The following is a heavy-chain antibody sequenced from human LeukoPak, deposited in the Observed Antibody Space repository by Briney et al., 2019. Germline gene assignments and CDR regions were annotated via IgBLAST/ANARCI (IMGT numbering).Heavy chain of an antibody. CDR2: LYWDDDR. Sequence: SGPTQVNPTQTLTLTCTFSGFSLTTRGVGVGWIRQPPGRTLEWLALLYWDDDRRYSPSLKSRLTITKDTSKNQVVLTMTNMDPVDTATYFCAHRKNYYDSSVFDNWGQGTLVTVSS. CDR3: AHRKNYYDSSVFDN. V-gene: IGHV2-5*02. D-gene: IGHD3-22*01. CDR1: GFSLTTRGVG. J-gene: IGHJ4*02.